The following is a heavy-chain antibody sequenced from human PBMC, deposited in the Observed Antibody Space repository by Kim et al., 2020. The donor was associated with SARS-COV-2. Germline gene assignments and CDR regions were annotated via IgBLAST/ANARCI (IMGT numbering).Heavy chain of an antibody. D-gene: IGHD2-21*01. V-gene: IGHV3-11*06. Sequence: GGSLRLSCAASGFIFSDYYMSWIRQAPGKGLEWVSYISSSSSYTNYADSVKGRFTISRDNAKNSLYLQMNSLRAEDTAVYYCARVGITLPPGPVVYWGQGTQVAVSS. CDR3: ARVGITLPPGPVVY. CDR2: ISSSSSYT. J-gene: IGHJ4*02. CDR1: GFIFSDYY.